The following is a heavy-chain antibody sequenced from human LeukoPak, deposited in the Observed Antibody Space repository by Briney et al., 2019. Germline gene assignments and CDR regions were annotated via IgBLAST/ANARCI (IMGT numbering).Heavy chain of an antibody. V-gene: IGHV4-34*01. CDR1: GGSFRGYY. Sequence: SEDLALTRAVYGGSFRGYYWSGVRQPPGKGREWVGEINHSGSTNYNPSLKSRVTISVDTSKNQFSLKLSSVTAADTAVYYCARAQWSYGSGGFDCWGQGTLVTVSS. D-gene: IGHD3-10*01. CDR3: ARAQWSYGSGGFDC. CDR2: INHSGST. J-gene: IGHJ4*02.